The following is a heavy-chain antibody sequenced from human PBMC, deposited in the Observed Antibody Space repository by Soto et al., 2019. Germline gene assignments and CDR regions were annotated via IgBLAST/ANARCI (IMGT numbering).Heavy chain of an antibody. Sequence: QVQLVESGGGVVQPGRSLRLSCAASGFTCSSYAMHWVRQAPGKGLEWVAVISYDGSNKYYADSVKGRFTISRDNSKNTLYLQMNSLRAADTAVYYCARDHGISGSPEYWGQGTLVTVSS. D-gene: IGHD1-26*01. V-gene: IGHV3-30-3*01. CDR1: GFTCSSYA. CDR2: ISYDGSNK. CDR3: ARDHGISGSPEY. J-gene: IGHJ4*02.